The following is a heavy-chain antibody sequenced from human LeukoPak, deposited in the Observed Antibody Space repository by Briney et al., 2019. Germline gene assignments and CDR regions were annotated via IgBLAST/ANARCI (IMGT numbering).Heavy chain of an antibody. Sequence: ASVKVSCKASGYTFTNYYMHWVRQAPGQGLEWMGWMNPKSGNTGYEQKFQGRVTMTRDTSTSTAYMELSSLRSEDTAVYYCTTEPPSGWYGDFEYWGQGTLVTVSS. CDR3: TTEPPSGWYGDFEY. CDR1: GYTFTNYY. D-gene: IGHD6-19*01. J-gene: IGHJ4*02. CDR2: MNPKSGNT. V-gene: IGHV1-8*02.